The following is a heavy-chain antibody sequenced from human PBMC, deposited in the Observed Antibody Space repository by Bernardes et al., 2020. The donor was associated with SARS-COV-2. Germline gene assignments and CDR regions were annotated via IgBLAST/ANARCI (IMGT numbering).Heavy chain of an antibody. J-gene: IGHJ3*01. V-gene: IGHV3-23*01. Sequence: GGSLRLSCITSGFTFSRFGMSWVRQAPGKGLEWVSGISATGGSTYYADLAKGRFTVSRDSSRSTLFLQMNGLRAEDTAVYYCAKCSGGNCRRGNDALDLWGQGTMITVSS. CDR1: GFTFSRFG. CDR3: AKCSGGNCRRGNDALDL. D-gene: IGHD2-15*01. CDR2: ISATGGST.